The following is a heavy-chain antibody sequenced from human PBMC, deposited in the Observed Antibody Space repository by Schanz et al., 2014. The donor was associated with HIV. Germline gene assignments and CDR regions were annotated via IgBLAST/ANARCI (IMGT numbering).Heavy chain of an antibody. CDR1: GFTFSSYA. CDR3: AREKDLGYSSTLGF. D-gene: IGHD6-13*01. CDR2: ISGSSIT. Sequence: EVQLVESGGGVVRPGGSLRLSCAASGFTFSSYAMSWVRQAPGKGLEWVSAISGSSITYYADSVNGRFTISRDNAKNSMFLQMNSLRGEDTAVYYCAREKDLGYSSTLGFWGQGTLVTVSS. V-gene: IGHV3-23*04. J-gene: IGHJ4*02.